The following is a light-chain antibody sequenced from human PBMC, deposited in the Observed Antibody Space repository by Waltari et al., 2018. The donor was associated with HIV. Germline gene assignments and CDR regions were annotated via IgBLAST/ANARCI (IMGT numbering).Light chain of an antibody. CDR3: EQRSSWPRT. J-gene: IGKJ4*01. CDR2: DAS. CDR1: QTVSTY. Sequence: EIVLTQSPGTLSLFPGERATLSCRASQTVSTYLAWYQQKPGQAPRLLMYDASNRATAIPARFSGSGAGTDFALTISSLAPEDFAIYYCEQRSSWPRTFGGGTKVEI. V-gene: IGKV3-11*01.